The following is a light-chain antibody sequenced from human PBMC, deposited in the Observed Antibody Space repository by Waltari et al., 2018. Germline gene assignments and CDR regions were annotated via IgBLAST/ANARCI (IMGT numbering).Light chain of an antibody. CDR1: SSDVGAYNL. CDR3: SSFAGTSTLI. CDR2: AVT. V-gene: IGLV2-23*02. Sequence: SALTQPPSVSASPGQAITISCPGTSSDVGAYNLVSWYKQQPGKAPKLIIYAVTKRPSGISTRFSASKSGNTASLTISRLETEDEADYYCSSFAGTSTLIFGGGTRLSVL. J-gene: IGLJ2*01.